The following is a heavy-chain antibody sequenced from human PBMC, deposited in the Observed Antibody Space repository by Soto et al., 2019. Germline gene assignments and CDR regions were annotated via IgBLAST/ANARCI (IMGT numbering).Heavy chain of an antibody. V-gene: IGHV1-18*01. Sequence: ASVKVSCKASGYTFTSYGISWARQAPVQGLEWMGWISAYNGNTNYAQKLQGRVTMTTDTSTSTAYMEVSRLRSEDTAVYYCARDQYGGDNSYWGQGTLVTVSS. CDR1: GYTFTSYG. CDR3: ARDQYGGDNSY. J-gene: IGHJ4*02. CDR2: ISAYNGNT. D-gene: IGHD2-21*01.